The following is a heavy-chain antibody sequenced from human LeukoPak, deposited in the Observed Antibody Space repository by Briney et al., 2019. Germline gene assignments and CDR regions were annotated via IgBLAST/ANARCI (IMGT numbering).Heavy chain of an antibody. CDR3: ARDVEQWLVRVCYFDY. J-gene: IGHJ4*02. CDR2: ISSGSTTI. Sequence: PGGSLRLSCATSGFTLSSYSMNWVRQAPGKGLEWISYISSGSTTIYYADSVKGRFTISRDNAKNSLYLQMNSLRAEDTAVYYCARDVEQWLVRVCYFDYWGQGTLVTVSS. D-gene: IGHD6-19*01. V-gene: IGHV3-48*01. CDR1: GFTLSSYS.